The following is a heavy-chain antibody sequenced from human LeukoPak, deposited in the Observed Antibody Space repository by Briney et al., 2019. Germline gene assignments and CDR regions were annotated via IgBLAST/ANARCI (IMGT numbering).Heavy chain of an antibody. V-gene: IGHV4-31*03. CDR1: GGSISSGGYY. CDR2: IYYSAST. CDR3: ARLWESPSSSWYIDY. J-gene: IGHJ4*02. D-gene: IGHD6-13*01. Sequence: SQTLSLTCTVSGGSISSGGYYWSCIRQHPGKGLEWIGYIYYSASTYYNPSLKGRVTISVDTSKNQFSLKLSSVTAADAAVYYCARLWESPSSSWYIDYWGQGTLVTVSS.